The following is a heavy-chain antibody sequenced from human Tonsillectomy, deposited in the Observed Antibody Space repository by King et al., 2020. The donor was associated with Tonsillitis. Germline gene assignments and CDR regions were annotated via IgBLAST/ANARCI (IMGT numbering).Heavy chain of an antibody. Sequence: VQLQESGPGLVKTSETLSLTCTVSGGSISSFYWGWIRQPPGKGLEWIGNIYYSGRTRYNPSLKSRVTISVDTSRTQFSLKLTSVTAADTAVYYCAREPLKSPNYYDSSGYPYFDYWGQGTLVTVSS. CDR1: GGSISSFY. J-gene: IGHJ4*02. V-gene: IGHV4-59*01. D-gene: IGHD3-22*01. CDR3: AREPLKSPNYYDSSGYPYFDY. CDR2: IYYSGRT.